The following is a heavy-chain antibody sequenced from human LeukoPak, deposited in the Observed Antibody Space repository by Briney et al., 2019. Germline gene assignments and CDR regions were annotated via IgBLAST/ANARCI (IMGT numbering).Heavy chain of an antibody. CDR2: IIPICGTA. CDR1: GGTVSSYA. J-gene: IGHJ3*02. D-gene: IGHD2-15*01. V-gene: IGHV1-69*05. CDR3: ASEGDCSGGTSPPRTYIDI. Sequence: GASVKVSCKASGGTVSSYAISWVRQAPGQGREGMGGIIPICGTANYAQKFQGRGTSTTDEYTSTAYMELRSLRSADTAVYYSASEGDCSGGTSPPRTYIDIWGQGTMVTVSS.